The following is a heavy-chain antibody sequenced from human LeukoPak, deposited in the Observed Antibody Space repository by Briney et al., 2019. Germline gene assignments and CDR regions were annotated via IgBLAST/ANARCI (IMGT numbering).Heavy chain of an antibody. CDR2: IRYDGSNK. CDR1: GFTFSSYG. CDR3: ARSLTSYCSSTSCYREGEDY. D-gene: IGHD2-2*01. J-gene: IGHJ4*02. Sequence: GGSLRLSCAASGFTFSSYGMHWVRQAPGKGLEWVAFIRYDGSNKYYADSVKGRFTISRDNAKNSLYLQMNSLRAEDTAVYYCARSLTSYCSSTSCYREGEDYWGQGTLVTVSS. V-gene: IGHV3-30*02.